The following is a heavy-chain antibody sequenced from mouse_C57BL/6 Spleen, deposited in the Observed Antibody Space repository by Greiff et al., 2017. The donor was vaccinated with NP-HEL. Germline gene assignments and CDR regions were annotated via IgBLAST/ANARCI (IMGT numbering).Heavy chain of an antibody. Sequence: VQLQQSGAELARPGASVKLSCKASGYTFTSYGISWVKQRTGQGLEWIGEIYPRSGNTYYNEKFKGKATLTADKSSSTAYMELRSLTSEDSAVYFCARRWLYYYGSINYFDYWGQSTTLTVSS. J-gene: IGHJ2*01. CDR3: ARRWLYYYGSINYFDY. V-gene: IGHV1-81*01. CDR2: IYPRSGNT. D-gene: IGHD1-1*01. CDR1: GYTFTSYG.